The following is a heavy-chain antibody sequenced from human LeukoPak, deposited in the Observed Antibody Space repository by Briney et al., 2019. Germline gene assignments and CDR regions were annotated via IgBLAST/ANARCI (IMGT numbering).Heavy chain of an antibody. CDR3: ARDHIQYDSDAFDM. J-gene: IGHJ3*02. D-gene: IGHD3-22*01. V-gene: IGHV1-69*13. Sequence: GASVKVSCKASGGIFSSYSITWVRQAPGQGLEWMGGIIPMFGTANYAQKFQGRVTITADESTSTVYMELSSLRSEDTAMYYCARDHIQYDSDAFDMWGQGTMVTVSS. CDR2: IIPMFGTA. CDR1: GGIFSSYS.